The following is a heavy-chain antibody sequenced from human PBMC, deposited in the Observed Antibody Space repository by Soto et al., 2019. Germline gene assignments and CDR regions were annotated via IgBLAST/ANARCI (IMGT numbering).Heavy chain of an antibody. Sequence: GASVKVSCKASGYTFASYAIHWVRQAPGQRLEWMGWINVGNANTRYSQNFQDRVTITRDISASTAYMEVSSLRSEDTAPYYCARERPTEATFSFDYWGQGTQVTVSS. CDR3: ARERPTEATFSFDY. D-gene: IGHD4-17*01. V-gene: IGHV1-3*01. CDR2: INVGNANT. J-gene: IGHJ4*02. CDR1: GYTFASYA.